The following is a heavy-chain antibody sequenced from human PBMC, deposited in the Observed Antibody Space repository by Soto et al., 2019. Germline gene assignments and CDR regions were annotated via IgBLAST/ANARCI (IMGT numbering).Heavy chain of an antibody. CDR1: GGSVSSGSYY. CDR2: IYYSGST. V-gene: IGHV4-61*01. J-gene: IGHJ4*02. CDR3: ARDRLSVLSF. D-gene: IGHD3-16*02. Sequence: QVQLQESGPGLVKPSETLSLTCTVSGGSVSSGSYYWSWIRQPPGKGLEWIGYIYYSGSTNYNPSLKSRVTISVATSKNQFSLKLSSVTAADTAVYYCARDRLSVLSFWGQGTLVTVSS.